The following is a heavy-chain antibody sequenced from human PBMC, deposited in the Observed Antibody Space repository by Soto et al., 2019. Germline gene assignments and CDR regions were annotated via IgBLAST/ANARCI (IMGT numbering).Heavy chain of an antibody. CDR1: GLTVSSNY. D-gene: IGHD3-10*01. J-gene: IGHJ4*02. CDR3: ARDFYYYGSGTMGGYFDY. V-gene: IGHV3-66*01. Sequence: EVQLVESGGGLVQPGGYLRLSCAASGLTVSSNYMSWVRQAPGKGLEWVSVIYSGGSTYYADSVKGRFTISRDNSKNTLYLQMNSLRAEDTAVYYCARDFYYYGSGTMGGYFDYWGQGTLVTVSS. CDR2: IYSGGST.